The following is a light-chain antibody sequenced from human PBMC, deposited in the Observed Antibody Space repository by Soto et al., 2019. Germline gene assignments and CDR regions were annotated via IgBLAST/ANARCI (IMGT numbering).Light chain of an antibody. V-gene: IGLV1-40*01. J-gene: IGLJ3*02. CDR1: SSNIGAGYD. CDR2: GDF. Sequence: QAVVTQPPSVSGAPGQRGTISCTGGSSNIGAGYDVHWYQQFPGTAPKLLIYGDFNRPSGVPDRFSASNSGTSASLAITGLQAEDEADYYCQSYDSSLSVVLFGGGTQLTVL. CDR3: QSYDSSLSVVL.